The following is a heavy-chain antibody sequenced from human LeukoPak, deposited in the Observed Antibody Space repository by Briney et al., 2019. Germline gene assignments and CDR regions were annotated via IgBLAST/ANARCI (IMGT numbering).Heavy chain of an antibody. Sequence: PGGSLRLSCAAYGFTVSSNYMSWVRQAPGKGLEWVSVIYSGGSTYYADSVKGRFTISRDNSKNTLYLQMNSLRAEDTAVYYCARVGGRFSSGWYYFDYWGQGTLVTVSS. D-gene: IGHD6-19*01. CDR3: ARVGGRFSSGWYYFDY. V-gene: IGHV3-53*01. CDR1: GFTVSSNY. CDR2: IYSGGST. J-gene: IGHJ4*02.